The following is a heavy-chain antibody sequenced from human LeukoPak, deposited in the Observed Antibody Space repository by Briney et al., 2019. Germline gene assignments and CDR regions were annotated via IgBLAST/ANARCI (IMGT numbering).Heavy chain of an antibody. V-gene: IGHV1-69*01. D-gene: IGHD5-12*01. CDR2: IIPIFGTA. Sequence: SVKVSCKASGGTFSSYAISWVRQAPGQGLEWMGGIIPIFGTANYAQKFQGRVTITADESTSTAYMELSSLRSEDTAVYYCATRRGKRGHSGYDSVGFDYWGQGTLVTVSS. J-gene: IGHJ4*02. CDR3: ATRRGKRGHSGYDSVGFDY. CDR1: GGTFSSYA.